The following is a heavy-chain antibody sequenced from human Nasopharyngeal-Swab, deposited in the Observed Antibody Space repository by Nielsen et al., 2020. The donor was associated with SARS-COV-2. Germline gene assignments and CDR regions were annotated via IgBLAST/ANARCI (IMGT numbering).Heavy chain of an antibody. CDR2: LTSDGAST. Sequence: GESLKISCAASGFTFSSYVMSWVRQAPGKGLEWVSGLTSDGASTDYADSVKGRFTISRDTSKNTLYLQMNSLRAEDTAVYYCARDRNEQWLVLDYWGQGTLVTVSS. V-gene: IGHV3-23*01. CDR3: ARDRNEQWLVLDY. D-gene: IGHD6-19*01. J-gene: IGHJ4*02. CDR1: GFTFSSYV.